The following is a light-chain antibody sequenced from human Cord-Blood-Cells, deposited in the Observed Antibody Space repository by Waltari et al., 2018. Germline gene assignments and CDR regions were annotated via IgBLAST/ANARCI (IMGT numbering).Light chain of an antibody. J-gene: IGLJ1*01. CDR3: SSYAGSNNYV. CDR1: RSDVGGYNY. Sequence: QSALTQPPSASGSPGQSVTISCTGTRSDVGGYNYVSWYQQHPGKAPKLMIYEVSKRPSVVPDRFSVAKSCNTASLTVSGLQAEDEADYYCSSYAGSNNYVFGTGTKVTVL. V-gene: IGLV2-8*01. CDR2: EVS.